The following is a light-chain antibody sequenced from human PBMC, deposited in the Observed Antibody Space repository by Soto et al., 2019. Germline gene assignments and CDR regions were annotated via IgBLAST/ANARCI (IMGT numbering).Light chain of an antibody. CDR2: GAS. CDR1: QSVSSN. V-gene: IGKV3-15*01. CDR3: QQYNNWPYT. Sequence: EIVMTQSPATLSVSQGERATLSCRASQSVSSNLAWYHQKPGQAPRLLIYGASTRATGIPARFSGSGSGTEFTLTISSLQSEDFAVYYCQQYNNWPYTFGQGTKLEIK. J-gene: IGKJ2*01.